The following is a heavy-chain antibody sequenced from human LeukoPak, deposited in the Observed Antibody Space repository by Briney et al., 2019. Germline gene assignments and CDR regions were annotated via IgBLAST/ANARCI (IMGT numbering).Heavy chain of an antibody. CDR1: GFTFSSYG. V-gene: IGHV3-30*03. CDR3: ALRSPLDY. Sequence: GGSLRLSCAASGFTFSSYGMHWVRQAPGKGLEWVAVISYDGSNKYYADSVKGRFTISRDNPKNTLYLQMNSLRAEDTAVYYCALRSPLDYWGQGTLVTVSS. CDR2: ISYDGSNK. J-gene: IGHJ4*02. D-gene: IGHD3-3*01.